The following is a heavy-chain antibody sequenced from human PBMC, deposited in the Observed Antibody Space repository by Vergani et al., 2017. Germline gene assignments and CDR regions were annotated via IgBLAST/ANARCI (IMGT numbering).Heavy chain of an antibody. CDR3: ARDLGFGELLYY. CDR1: GGTFSSYT. Sequence: QVQLVQSGAEVKKPGYSVKVSCKASGGTFSSYTISWVRQAPGQGLEWMGRIIPILGIANYAQKLQGRVTMTTDTSTSTAYMELRSLRSDDTAVYYCARDLGFGELLYYWGQGTLVTVSS. CDR2: IIPILGIA. V-gene: IGHV1-69*08. D-gene: IGHD3-10*01. J-gene: IGHJ4*02.